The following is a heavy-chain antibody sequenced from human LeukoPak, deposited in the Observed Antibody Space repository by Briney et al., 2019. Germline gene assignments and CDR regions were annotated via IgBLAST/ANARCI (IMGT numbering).Heavy chain of an antibody. D-gene: IGHD5-24*01. CDR2: INSDGRSA. J-gene: IGHJ4*02. CDR3: VRDVWGDRDGFFEC. CDR1: GFTFSSYW. V-gene: IGHV3-74*01. Sequence: GGSLRLSCSASGFTFSSYWMHWVRQAPGKGPVWVSRINSDGRSASYGESVKGRFTISRDNAKNTVYLQMDNLRAEDTAVYYCVRDVWGDRDGFFECWGQGTLVTVSS.